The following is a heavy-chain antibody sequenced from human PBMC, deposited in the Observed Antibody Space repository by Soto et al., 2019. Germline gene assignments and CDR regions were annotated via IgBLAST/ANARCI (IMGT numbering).Heavy chain of an antibody. D-gene: IGHD3-3*01. V-gene: IGHV1-3*01. Sequence: QVQLVQSGAEVKKPGASVKVSCKASGYTFTSYAMHWVRQAPGQRLEWMGWINAGNGNTKYSQKFQGRVTITRDTSASTAYMELSSLRSEDTAVYYCARDKTIFGVVIIPGGAFDIWGQGTMVTVSS. CDR3: ARDKTIFGVVIIPGGAFDI. CDR1: GYTFTSYA. CDR2: INAGNGNT. J-gene: IGHJ3*02.